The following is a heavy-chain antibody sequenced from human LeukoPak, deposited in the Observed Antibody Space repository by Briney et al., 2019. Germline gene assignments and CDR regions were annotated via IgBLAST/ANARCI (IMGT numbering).Heavy chain of an antibody. V-gene: IGHV3-43*02. D-gene: IGHD3-10*01. J-gene: IGHJ4*02. CDR3: AKVRITMVRGVRAGIYYFDY. CDR2: ISGDGGST. CDR1: GFTFDDYA. Sequence: GGSLRLSCAASGFTFDDYAMHWVRQAPGRGLEWVSLISGDGGSTYYADSVKGRFTISRDNSKNSLYLQMNSLRTEDTALYYCAKVRITMVRGVRAGIYYFDYWGQGTLVTVSS.